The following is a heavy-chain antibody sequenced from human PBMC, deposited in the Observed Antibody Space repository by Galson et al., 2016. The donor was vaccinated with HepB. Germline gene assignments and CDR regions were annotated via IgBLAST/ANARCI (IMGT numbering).Heavy chain of an antibody. CDR3: ARASAAGRWVLDY. V-gene: IGHV4-31*03. J-gene: IGHJ4*02. CDR1: GDSINSLGYY. Sequence: TLSLTCNVSGDSINSLGYYWTWIRQHPGKGLEWIGYIYYSWSIYYNPSLKSRVTISGDTSENQFSLKLRSVHAADTAVYYCARASAAGRWVLDYWGQGTLVTVSS. D-gene: IGHD6-13*01. CDR2: IYYSWSI.